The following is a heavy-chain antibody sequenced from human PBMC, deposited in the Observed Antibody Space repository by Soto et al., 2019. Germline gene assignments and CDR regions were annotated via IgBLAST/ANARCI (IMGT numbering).Heavy chain of an antibody. CDR2: ISYDGSNK. V-gene: IGHV3-30*03. J-gene: IGHJ4*02. CDR1: GFTFSSYG. D-gene: IGHD1-26*01. CDR3: STVGFDY. Sequence: GGSLRLSCAASGFTFSSYGMHWVRQAPGKGLEWVAVISYDGSNKYYADSVKGRFTISRDNSKNTLYLQMNSLRAEDTAVYYCSTVGFDYWGQGTLVTVSS.